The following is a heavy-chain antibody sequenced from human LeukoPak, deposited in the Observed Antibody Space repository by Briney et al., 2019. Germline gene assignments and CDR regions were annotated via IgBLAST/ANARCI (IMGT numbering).Heavy chain of an antibody. CDR3: ARLMEDP. Sequence: PSETLSLTCAVYGGSFSGYYWSWIRQPPGKGLEWIGEINHSGSTNYNPSLKSRVTISVDTSKNQFSLKLSSVTAADTAVYYCARLMEDPWGQGTLVTVSS. V-gene: IGHV4-34*01. CDR1: GGSFSGYY. CDR2: INHSGST. D-gene: IGHD2-8*01. J-gene: IGHJ5*02.